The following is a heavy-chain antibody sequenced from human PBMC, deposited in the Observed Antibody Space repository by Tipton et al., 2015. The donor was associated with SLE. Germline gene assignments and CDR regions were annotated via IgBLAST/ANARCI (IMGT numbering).Heavy chain of an antibody. CDR1: GGSISSYY. V-gene: IGHV4-4*07. J-gene: IGHJ3*02. D-gene: IGHD6-13*01. CDR3: ARDTRLAAAGPGDAFDI. CDR2: IYTSGST. Sequence: TLSLTCTVSGGSISSYYWSLIRQPAGKGLEWIGRIYTSGSTNYNPSLKSRVTMSVDTSKNQFSLKLSSVTAADTAVYYCARDTRLAAAGPGDAFDIWGQGTMVTVSS.